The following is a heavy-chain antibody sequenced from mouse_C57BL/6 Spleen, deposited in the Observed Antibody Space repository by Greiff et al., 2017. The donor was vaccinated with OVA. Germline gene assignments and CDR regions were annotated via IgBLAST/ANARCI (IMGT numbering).Heavy chain of an antibody. Sequence: EVQLQQSGTVLARPGASVKMSCKTSGYTFTSYWMHWVKQRPGQGLEWIGAIYPGNSDTSYNQKFKGKARLTAVTSASTAYMELSSLTNEDSAVYYCTKAHPSDGSPAYWGQGTLVTVSA. J-gene: IGHJ3*01. V-gene: IGHV1-5*01. CDR3: TKAHPSDGSPAY. CDR1: GYTFTSYW. CDR2: IYPGNSDT. D-gene: IGHD2-3*01.